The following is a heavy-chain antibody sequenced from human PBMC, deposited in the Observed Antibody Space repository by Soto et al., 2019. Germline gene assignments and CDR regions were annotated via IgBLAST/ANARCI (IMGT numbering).Heavy chain of an antibody. Sequence: QVQLQQWGAGLLKPSETLSLTCAVYGWSFSGYYWSWIRQPPGKGLEWIWEINHSGSTNDNPSLQRRVTISVGTLKNQFSLKLSSVTAADTAVYYCARVLRYDYSWGSYRFPIGYFDYWGQGTLVTVSS. CDR3: ARVLRYDYSWGSYRFPIGYFDY. CDR1: GWSFSGYY. CDR2: INHSGST. J-gene: IGHJ4*02. V-gene: IGHV4-34*01. D-gene: IGHD3-16*02.